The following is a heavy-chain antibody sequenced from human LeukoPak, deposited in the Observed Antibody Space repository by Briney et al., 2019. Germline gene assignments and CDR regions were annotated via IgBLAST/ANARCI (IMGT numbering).Heavy chain of an antibody. CDR2: INHSGST. J-gene: IGHJ4*02. CDR3: ARAYYGEAY. Sequence: PSETLSLTCAVYGGSFSGYYWSWIRQPPGKGLEWTGEINHSGSTNYNPSLKSRVTISVDTSKNQFSLKLSSVTAADTAVYYCARAYYGEAYWGQGTLVTVSS. CDR1: GGSFSGYY. D-gene: IGHD3-10*01. V-gene: IGHV4-34*01.